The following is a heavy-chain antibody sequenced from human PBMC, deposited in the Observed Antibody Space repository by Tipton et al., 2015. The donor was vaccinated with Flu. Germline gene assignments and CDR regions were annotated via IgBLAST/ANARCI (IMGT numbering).Heavy chain of an antibody. Sequence: LRLSCTVSGGSISSSSYYWGWNRQPPGKGLEWIGSIYYSGSTYYNPSLKSRVTISVDTSKNQFSLKLSSVTAADTAVYYCARRYYYDSSGYDYWGQGTLVTVSS. D-gene: IGHD3-22*01. CDR1: GGSISSSSYY. CDR2: IYYSGST. CDR3: ARRYYYDSSGYDY. J-gene: IGHJ4*02. V-gene: IGHV4-39*01.